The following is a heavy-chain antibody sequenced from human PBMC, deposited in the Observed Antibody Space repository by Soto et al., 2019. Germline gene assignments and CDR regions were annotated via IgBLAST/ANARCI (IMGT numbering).Heavy chain of an antibody. CDR2: IKSKTDGGTT. Sequence: GGSLRLSCAASGFTFSNAWMNWVRQAPGKGLEWVGRIKSKTDGGTTNYAAPVKGRFTISRDDSKNTLYLQMNSLKTEDTAVYYCTTPGSNLYGDYPNGVDYYGMDVWGQGTTVTVSS. CDR1: GFTFSNAW. D-gene: IGHD4-17*01. V-gene: IGHV3-15*07. CDR3: TTPGSNLYGDYPNGVDYYGMDV. J-gene: IGHJ6*02.